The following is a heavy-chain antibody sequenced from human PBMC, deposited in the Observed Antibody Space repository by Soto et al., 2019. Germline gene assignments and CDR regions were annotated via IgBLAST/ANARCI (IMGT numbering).Heavy chain of an antibody. CDR3: ARGSGIVALPGELEDVKYDY. D-gene: IGHD1-1*01. CDR2: INESGST. V-gene: IGHV4-34*01. Sequence: QVQLQQWGAGLVKPSETLSLSCAVYGQSFSGHSWAWIRQPPGKGLEWIGEINESGSTYYNPSLKNRVTISTVTSKNQFSRKLSSVSAADTAAYFCARGSGIVALPGELEDVKYDYWGQGTLVNVSS. J-gene: IGHJ4*02. CDR1: GQSFSGHS.